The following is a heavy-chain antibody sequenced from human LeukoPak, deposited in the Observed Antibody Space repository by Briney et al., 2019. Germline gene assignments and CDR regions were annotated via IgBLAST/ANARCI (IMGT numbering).Heavy chain of an antibody. CDR1: GFTFSSYA. Sequence: GGSLRLSCAASGFTFSSYAMSWVRQAPGKGLEWVSTITGSGDSADYADSVKGRFTISRDNAKNTLYLQVNSLRAEDTAVYYCARDPSEYWGQGTLVTVSS. J-gene: IGHJ4*02. CDR3: ARDPSEY. V-gene: IGHV3-23*01. CDR2: ITGSGDSA.